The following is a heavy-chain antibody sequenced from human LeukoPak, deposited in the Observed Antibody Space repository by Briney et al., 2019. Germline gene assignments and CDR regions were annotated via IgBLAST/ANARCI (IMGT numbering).Heavy chain of an antibody. V-gene: IGHV3-21*04. CDR1: GFTFSSYS. J-gene: IGHJ4*02. D-gene: IGHD2-15*01. CDR2: ISSSSSYI. CDR3: AKDHKGWKLTFDY. Sequence: PGGSLRLSCAASGFTFSSYSMNWVRQAPGKGLEWVSSISSSSSYIYYADSVKGRFTISRDNSKNTLYLQMNSLRAEDTAVYYCAKDHKGWKLTFDYWGQGTLVTVSS.